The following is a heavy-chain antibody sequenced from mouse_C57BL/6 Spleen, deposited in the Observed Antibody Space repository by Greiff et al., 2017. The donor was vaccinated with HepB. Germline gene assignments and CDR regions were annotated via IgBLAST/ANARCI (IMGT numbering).Heavy chain of an antibody. J-gene: IGHJ2*01. CDR3: TRGGARDYCDY. V-gene: IGHV1-15*01. Sequence: QVQLQQSGAELVRPGASVTLSCKASGYTFTDYEMHWVKQTPVHGLEWIGAIDPETGGTAYNQKFKGKAILTADKSSSTAYMELRSLTSEDSAVYYCTRGGARDYCDYWGQGTTLTVSS. CDR2: IDPETGGT. CDR1: GYTFTDYE.